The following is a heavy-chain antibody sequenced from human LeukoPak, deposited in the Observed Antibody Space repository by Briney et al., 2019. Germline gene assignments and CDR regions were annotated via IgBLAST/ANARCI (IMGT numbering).Heavy chain of an antibody. Sequence: ASVKVSCKASGYTFTSYGISWVRQAPGQGLEWMGLISAYNGNTNYAQKLQGRVTMNTDTSTSTAYMELRSLRSDDTAVYYCAREIPRGYYDSSGQRDWGQGTLVTVSS. V-gene: IGHV1-18*01. J-gene: IGHJ4*02. CDR1: GYTFTSYG. D-gene: IGHD3-22*01. CDR3: AREIPRGYYDSSGQRD. CDR2: ISAYNGNT.